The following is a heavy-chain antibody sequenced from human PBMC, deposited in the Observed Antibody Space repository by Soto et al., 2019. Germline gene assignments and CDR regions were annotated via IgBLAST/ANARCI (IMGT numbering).Heavy chain of an antibody. Sequence: EVQLVESGGGLVQPGGSLRLSCAASGFTFSSYWMSWVRQAPGKGLEWVANIKQDGSEKYYVDSVKGRFTISRDNAQNSLYLQMNSLRAEDTAVYYCARDSGEPLTYYDFWSGPPHTYDAFDIWGQGTMVTVSS. J-gene: IGHJ3*02. V-gene: IGHV3-7*01. CDR1: GFTFSSYW. CDR2: IKQDGSEK. CDR3: ARDSGEPLTYYDFWSGPPHTYDAFDI. D-gene: IGHD3-3*01.